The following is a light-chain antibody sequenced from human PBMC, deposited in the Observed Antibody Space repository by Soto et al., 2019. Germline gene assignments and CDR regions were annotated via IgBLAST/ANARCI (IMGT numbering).Light chain of an antibody. CDR3: QHYNSYSEA. V-gene: IGKV3-11*01. J-gene: IGKJ1*01. CDR2: DVS. Sequence: EIVLTQSPVTLSLSPGERATLSCRASQSVSSFLAWYQQKPGQPPRLLIYDVSNRAAGIPARFSGSGSGTDFTLTISSLEPEDFATYYCQHYNSYSEAFGQGTKVELK. CDR1: QSVSSF.